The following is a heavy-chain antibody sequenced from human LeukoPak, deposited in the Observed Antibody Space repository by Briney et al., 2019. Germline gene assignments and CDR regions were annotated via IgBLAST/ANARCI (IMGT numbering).Heavy chain of an antibody. J-gene: IGHJ4*02. Sequence: HPGGSLRLSCAASGFTFSSYAMSWVRQAPGKGLEWVSGISGSGGSTDYADSVKGRFTISRDNSKNTLYLQMNSLRAEDTAVYYCAKGIAAVRFDYWGQGTLVTVSS. CDR1: GFTFSSYA. CDR2: ISGSGGST. V-gene: IGHV3-23*01. D-gene: IGHD6-13*01. CDR3: AKGIAAVRFDY.